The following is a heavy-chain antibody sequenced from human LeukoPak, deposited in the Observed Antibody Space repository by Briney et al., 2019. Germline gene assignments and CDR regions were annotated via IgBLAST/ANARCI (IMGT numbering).Heavy chain of an antibody. CDR3: ARGLQENLAWLTAFSAFDI. Sequence: ASVKVSCKASGYTFTTFYMYWVRQAPGQGLEWMGWISAYNGNTNYAQKVQGRVTMTTDTSTSTAYMELRSLRSDDTAVYYCARGLQENLAWLTAFSAFDIWGQGTMVTVSS. CDR1: GYTFTTFY. CDR2: ISAYNGNT. V-gene: IGHV1-18*04. D-gene: IGHD6-19*01. J-gene: IGHJ3*02.